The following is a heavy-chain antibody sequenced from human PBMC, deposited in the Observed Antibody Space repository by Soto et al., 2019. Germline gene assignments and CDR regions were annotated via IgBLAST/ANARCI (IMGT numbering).Heavy chain of an antibody. CDR3: ARWRIAAAGTFGYYYYGMDV. CDR2: ITHSGST. J-gene: IGHJ6*02. CDR1: GGSFSGYY. V-gene: IGHV4-34*01. D-gene: IGHD6-13*01. Sequence: PSETLSLTCAVYGGSFSGYYWSWIRQPPGKGLEWIGEITHSGSTNYNPSLKSRVTLSVDTYKNQFSLKLSSVTAADTAVYYCARWRIAAAGTFGYYYYGMDVWGQGTTVTVSS.